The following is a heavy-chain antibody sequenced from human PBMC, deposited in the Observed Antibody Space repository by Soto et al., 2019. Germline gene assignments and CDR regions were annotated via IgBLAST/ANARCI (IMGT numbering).Heavy chain of an antibody. D-gene: IGHD5-12*01. Sequence: LRLSCATSGFTFINYAMSWVRQAPGKGLEWVSAISGSGDRRFYADSVKGRFTVSRDNSKNTLYLQLNSLRAEDTALYYCAQDTFSGFDPWFDPWGQGTLVTVSS. CDR1: GFTFINYA. CDR3: AQDTFSGFDPWFDP. V-gene: IGHV3-23*01. J-gene: IGHJ5*02. CDR2: ISGSGDRR.